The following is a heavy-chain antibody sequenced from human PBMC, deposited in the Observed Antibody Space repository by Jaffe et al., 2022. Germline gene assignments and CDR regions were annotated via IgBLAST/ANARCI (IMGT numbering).Heavy chain of an antibody. Sequence: QLQLQQSGPGLVKSSETLSLTCAVSGYSISGGFYWGWIRQPPGMALEWIGTIYHSGHTYFNPSLRSRGTISVDTSKNQFSLKLTSMTAADTAVYYCARTDGAVRGRFDFWGQGSLVTVSS. V-gene: IGHV4-38-2*01. CDR3: ARTDGAVRGRFDF. J-gene: IGHJ4*02. CDR2: IYHSGHT. CDR1: GYSISGGFY. D-gene: IGHD3-10*01.